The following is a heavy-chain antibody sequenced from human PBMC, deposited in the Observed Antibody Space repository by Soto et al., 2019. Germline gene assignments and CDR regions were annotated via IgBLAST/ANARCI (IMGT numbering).Heavy chain of an antibody. D-gene: IGHD6-19*01. J-gene: IGHJ4*02. Sequence: QVQLVESGGGLVQPGRSLRLSCVASGFTFSTAGMHWVRQAPGAGLEWVGVICYDGSEQYYGDSVKGRFTISRDNSKNTLYLQMNSLRDEDTALYYCAKEESSGWYRTADYWGQGTLVTVSS. V-gene: IGHV3-30*18. CDR1: GFTFSTAG. CDR2: ICYDGSEQ. CDR3: AKEESSGWYRTADY.